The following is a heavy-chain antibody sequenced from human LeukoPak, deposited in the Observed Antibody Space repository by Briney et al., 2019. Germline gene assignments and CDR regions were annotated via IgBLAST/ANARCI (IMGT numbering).Heavy chain of an antibody. J-gene: IGHJ6*02. Sequence: GGSLRLSRAASGFTFSSYWMNWARQAPGKGLEWVAVIWYDGSNKYYADSVKGRFTISRDNSKNTLYLQMNNLRAEDTAVYYCARDGGQQWLVLVPCYYYYGMDVWGQGTTVTVSS. D-gene: IGHD6-19*01. CDR1: GFTFSSYW. V-gene: IGHV3-33*08. CDR2: IWYDGSNK. CDR3: ARDGGQQWLVLVPCYYYYGMDV.